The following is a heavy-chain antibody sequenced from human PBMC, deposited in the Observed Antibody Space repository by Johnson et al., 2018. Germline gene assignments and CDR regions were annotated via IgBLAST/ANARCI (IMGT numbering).Heavy chain of an antibody. J-gene: IGHJ4*02. CDR2: MSGDGSEK. V-gene: IGHV3-30-3*01. CDR3: ARDLAGAWSIDY. Sequence: QVQLQESGGGVVQPGTSLRLSCAASGFSFSGYIMHWVRQVPGKGLEWVAAMSGDGSEKYYVDSVKGRLIISGDNSKNTLYLQMNSLRTDDTAVYYCARDLAGAWSIDYWGQGTLVTVSS. D-gene: IGHD2-15*01. CDR1: GFSFSGYI.